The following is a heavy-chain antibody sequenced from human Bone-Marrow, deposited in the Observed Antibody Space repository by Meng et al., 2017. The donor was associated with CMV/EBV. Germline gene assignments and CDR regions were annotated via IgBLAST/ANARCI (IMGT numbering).Heavy chain of an antibody. J-gene: IGHJ4*02. Sequence: GESLKISCAASGFTFSNAWMSWVRQAPGKGLEWVGRIKSKTDGETTDYAAHVKGRFTISRDDSKNTLYLQMNSLKTEDTAVYYCTTYIVVGPAANDWGQGTLVTVSS. CDR3: TTYIVVGPAAND. D-gene: IGHD2-2*01. CDR2: IKSKTDGETT. CDR1: GFTFSNAW. V-gene: IGHV3-15*01.